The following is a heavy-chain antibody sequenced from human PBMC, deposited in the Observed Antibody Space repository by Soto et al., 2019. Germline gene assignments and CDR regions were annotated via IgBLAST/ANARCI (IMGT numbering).Heavy chain of an antibody. J-gene: IGHJ4*02. CDR2: ISGSGGST. CDR3: GPYGSGSYRRPADY. Sequence: PGGSLRLSCAASGFTFSSYAMSWVRQAPGKGLEWVSAISGSGGSTYYADSVKGRFTISRDNSKNTLYLQMNSLRAEDTAVYYCGPYGSGSYRRPADYWGQGTLVTVPQ. D-gene: IGHD3-10*01. CDR1: GFTFSSYA. V-gene: IGHV3-23*01.